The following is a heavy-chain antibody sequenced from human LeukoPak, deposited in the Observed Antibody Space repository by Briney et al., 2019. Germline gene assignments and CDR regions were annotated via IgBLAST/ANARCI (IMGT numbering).Heavy chain of an antibody. CDR1: GFTFSNSW. CDR3: ARDSGSYHDY. CDR2: INSDETTT. V-gene: IGHV3-74*01. J-gene: IGHJ4*02. Sequence: PGGSLRLSCAASGFTFSNSWMHWVRQAPGKGLVWVSRINSDETTTNYADSVKGRFTISRDNAKNTLYLQMNSLRAEDTAVYYCARDSGSYHDYWGQGTLVTVSS. D-gene: IGHD1-26*01.